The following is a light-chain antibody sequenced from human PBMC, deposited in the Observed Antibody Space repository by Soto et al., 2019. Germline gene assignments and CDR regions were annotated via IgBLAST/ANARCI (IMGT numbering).Light chain of an antibody. CDR2: DVS. Sequence: QSALTQPASVSGSPGQSITISCTGTSSDVAGYKSVCWYQQHPGKAPKLMMYDVSNRPSGVSDRFSGSKSGDTAALTVSGLQAEDEADYYCSSSTTTRPSFGTGTKVTVL. CDR1: SSDVAGYKS. CDR3: SSSTTTRPS. V-gene: IGLV2-14*03. J-gene: IGLJ1*01.